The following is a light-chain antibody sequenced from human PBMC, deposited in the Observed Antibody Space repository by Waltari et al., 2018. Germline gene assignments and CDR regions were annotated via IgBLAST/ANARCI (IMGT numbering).Light chain of an antibody. V-gene: IGKV3-11*01. CDR2: DAS. Sequence: EIVLTQSPATLSLSPGETATLSCRASQSVSTYLAWYQQKPGQAPRLLIYDASNRATGIPARFSGSGSGTDFTLTISSLEPEDFAVYYCQQRSNWPPNFGQGTRLE. CDR3: QQRSNWPPN. J-gene: IGKJ5*01. CDR1: QSVSTY.